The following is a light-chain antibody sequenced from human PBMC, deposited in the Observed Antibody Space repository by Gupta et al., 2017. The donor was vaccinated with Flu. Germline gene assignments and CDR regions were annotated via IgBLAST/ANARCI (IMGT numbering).Light chain of an antibody. CDR1: QSLLHSNEYNY. Sequence: DIVMTQSPLSLAVTPGERPSISCRSSQSLLHSNEYNYLDWYLQKPGQSQQLLMSLASNRASGVPDRFSGSGSGTDFTLKISRVDAEDIGVYYCMQARQYPYSFGQGTKMEIK. V-gene: IGKV2-28*01. J-gene: IGKJ2*03. CDR2: LAS. CDR3: MQARQYPYS.